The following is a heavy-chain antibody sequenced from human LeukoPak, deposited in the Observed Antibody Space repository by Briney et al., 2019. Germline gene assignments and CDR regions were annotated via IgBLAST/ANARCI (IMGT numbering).Heavy chain of an antibody. J-gene: IGHJ4*02. CDR1: GGTFSSYA. Sequence: GASVKVSCKASGGTFSSYAISWVRQAPGQGLEWMGRINPNSGGTNYAQKFQGRVTMTRDTSISTAYMELSSLRSDDTAVYYCARGNSYGFDYWGQGTLVTVSS. D-gene: IGHD5-18*01. CDR3: ARGNSYGFDY. V-gene: IGHV1-2*06. CDR2: INPNSGGT.